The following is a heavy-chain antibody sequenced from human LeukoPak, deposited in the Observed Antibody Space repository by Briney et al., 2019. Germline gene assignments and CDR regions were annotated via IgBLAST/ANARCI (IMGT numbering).Heavy chain of an antibody. V-gene: IGHV1-24*01. CDR1: GYTLTELS. CDR2: FDPEDGET. J-gene: IGHJ6*02. D-gene: IGHD6-13*01. Sequence: ASVKVSCKVSGYTLTELSMHWVRQAPGKGLEWMGGFDPEDGETIYAQKFQGRVTMTEDTSTDTAYMELSSLRSEDTAVYYCATSADPDRQQLLGYCYYGMDVWGQGTTVTVSS. CDR3: ATSADPDRQQLLGYCYYGMDV.